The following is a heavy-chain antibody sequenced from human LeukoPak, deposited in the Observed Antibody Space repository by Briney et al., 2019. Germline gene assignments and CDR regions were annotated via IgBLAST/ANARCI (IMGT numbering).Heavy chain of an antibody. CDR1: GFTFSTSD. D-gene: IGHD6-19*01. CDR2: ISGSGGGT. J-gene: IGHJ1*01. Sequence: GGSLRLSCAASGFTFSTSDMDWVRQAPGKGLEWVAAISGSGGGTDYADSVKGRFTISRDNSKNTLYLQMNSLRAEDTAVYYCAKGEQWLVLYFQHWGQGTLVTVSS. V-gene: IGHV3-23*01. CDR3: AKGEQWLVLYFQH.